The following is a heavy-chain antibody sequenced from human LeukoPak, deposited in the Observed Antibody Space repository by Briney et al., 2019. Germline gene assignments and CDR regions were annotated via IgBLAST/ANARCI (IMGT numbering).Heavy chain of an antibody. CDR2: IYYSGST. D-gene: IGHD3-10*01. CDR1: SGSITNTLHY. CDR3: ARLSGFGESPFDY. Sequence: PSETLSLTCSVTSGSITNTLHYWGWIRQPPGKGLEWIASIYYSGSTYYNPSLKTRVSMSVDTSKNQLSLRLTSVTAADTAIYYCARLSGFGESPFDYWGQGSLVTVSS. V-gene: IGHV4-39*01. J-gene: IGHJ4*02.